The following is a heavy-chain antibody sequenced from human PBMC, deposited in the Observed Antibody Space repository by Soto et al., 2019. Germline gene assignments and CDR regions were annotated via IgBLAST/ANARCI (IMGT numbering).Heavy chain of an antibody. D-gene: IGHD2-2*01. J-gene: IGHJ6*02. CDR3: ARHVPAAGYYYGMDV. Sequence: QVQPVQSGAEVKKPGSSVKVSCKASGGTFSSYAISWVRQAPGQGLEWMGGIIPIFGTANYAQKFQVRVTITADESTSTAYMELSSLRSDDTAVYYCARHVPAAGYYYGMDVWGQGTTVTVSS. CDR1: GGTFSSYA. V-gene: IGHV1-69*12. CDR2: IIPIFGTA.